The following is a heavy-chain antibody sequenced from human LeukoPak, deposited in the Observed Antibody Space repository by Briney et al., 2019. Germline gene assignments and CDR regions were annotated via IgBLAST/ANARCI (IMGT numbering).Heavy chain of an antibody. CDR1: GGSISSYY. Sequence: SETLSLTCTVSGGSISSYYWSWIRHPPGKGLEWIGYIYYSGSTNYNPSLKSRVTISVYTSKNPFSLKLSSVTAADTAVYYCARGPYYYDSSGSQYYFDYWGQGTLVTVSS. CDR2: IYYSGST. J-gene: IGHJ4*02. D-gene: IGHD3-22*01. CDR3: ARGPYYYDSSGSQYYFDY. V-gene: IGHV4-59*01.